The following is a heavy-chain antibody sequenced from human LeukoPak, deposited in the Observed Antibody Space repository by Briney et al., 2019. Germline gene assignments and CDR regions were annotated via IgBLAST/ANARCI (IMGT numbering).Heavy chain of an antibody. Sequence: SETLSLTCTVSGGSISSSSYYWNWIRQPAGKGLEWIGRIYTSGTTNYNPSLKSRVTISVDTSKNQFSLKLSSVTAADTAVYYCARDRLGSGYFDYWGQGTLVTVSS. D-gene: IGHD1-26*01. CDR3: ARDRLGSGYFDY. CDR2: IYTSGTT. CDR1: GGSISSSSYY. J-gene: IGHJ4*02. V-gene: IGHV4-61*02.